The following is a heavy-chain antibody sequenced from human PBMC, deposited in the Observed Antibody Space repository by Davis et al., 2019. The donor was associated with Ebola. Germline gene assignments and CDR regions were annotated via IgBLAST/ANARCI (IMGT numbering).Heavy chain of an antibody. J-gene: IGHJ4*02. CDR1: GLTLTNAW. CDR2: MKGKTDGWTT. D-gene: IGHD1-26*01. Sequence: GESLKISCAASGLTLTNAWMSWVRQAPGKGLEWVGRMKGKTDGWTTHYAAPAKGRFTISRDDSKNTLYLQMNSLKTEDTAVYYCVKWSYARFDYWGQGTLVTVSS. V-gene: IGHV3-15*01. CDR3: VKWSYARFDY.